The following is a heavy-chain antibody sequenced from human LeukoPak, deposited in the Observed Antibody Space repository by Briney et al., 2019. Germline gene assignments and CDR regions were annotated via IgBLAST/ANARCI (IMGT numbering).Heavy chain of an antibody. J-gene: IGHJ4*02. CDR1: GGSISSGGYY. D-gene: IGHD4-23*01. CDR2: IYYSGST. V-gene: IGHV4-31*03. CDR3: ARLDYGGNPYYFDY. Sequence: SETLSLTCTVSGGSISSGGYYWSWIRQHPGKGLEWIGYIYYSGSTYYNPSLKSRVTISVDTSKNQFSLKLSSVTAADTAVYYCARLDYGGNPYYFDYWGQGTLVTVSS.